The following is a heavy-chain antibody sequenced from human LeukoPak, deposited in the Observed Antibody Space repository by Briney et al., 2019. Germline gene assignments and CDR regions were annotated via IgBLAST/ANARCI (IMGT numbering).Heavy chain of an antibody. D-gene: IGHD4-17*01. Sequence: YAXSWXRXAPGKGLEWVSAISGSGGSTYYADSVKGRFTISRDNSKNTLYLQMNSLRAEDTAVYYCAKTTVTNETWGQGTLVTVSS. CDR3: AKTTVTNET. J-gene: IGHJ5*02. V-gene: IGHV3-23*01. CDR2: ISGSGGST. CDR1: YA.